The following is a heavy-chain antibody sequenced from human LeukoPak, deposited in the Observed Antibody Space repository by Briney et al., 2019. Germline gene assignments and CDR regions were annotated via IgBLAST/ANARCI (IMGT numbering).Heavy chain of an antibody. Sequence: GGSLRLSCAASGFSFSSSGMHWVRQAPGKGLEWVSVISHDGSNKYYADSVKGRFTISRDDSKNTLYLQMNSLRAEDTAVYYCARCGEPSYDILTGYSRFDYWGQGTLVTVSS. V-gene: IGHV3-30*03. CDR2: ISHDGSNK. CDR1: GFSFSSSG. CDR3: ARCGEPSYDILTGYSRFDY. J-gene: IGHJ4*02. D-gene: IGHD3-9*01.